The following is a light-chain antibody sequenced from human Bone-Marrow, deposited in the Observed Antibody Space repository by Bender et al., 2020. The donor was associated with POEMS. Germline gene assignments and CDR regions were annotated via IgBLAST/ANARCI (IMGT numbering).Light chain of an antibody. CDR3: SSYSSSTLVA. Sequence: QSALTQPASVSGSPGQSITISCTGTSSDVGGYNYVSWYQQEPGKAPKLIIFDVSIRPSGVSNRFSGSKSGNTASLTISGLQAEDEAHYYCSSYSSSTLVAFGGGTELTV. CDR2: DVS. J-gene: IGLJ2*01. V-gene: IGLV2-14*01. CDR1: SSDVGGYNY.